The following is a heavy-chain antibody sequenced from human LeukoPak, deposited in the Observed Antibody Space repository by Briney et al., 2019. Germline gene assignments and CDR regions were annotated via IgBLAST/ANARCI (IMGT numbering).Heavy chain of an antibody. CDR1: VGSISSHY. CDR2: IYYSGST. Sequence: SETLSLTCTVSVGSISSHYWSWIRQPPGKGLEWIGYIYYSGSTNYNPSLKSRVTISVDTSKNQFSLKMSSVTAADTAVYYCARRERWFDPWGQGTLVTVSS. J-gene: IGHJ5*02. D-gene: IGHD1-26*01. V-gene: IGHV4-59*11. CDR3: ARRERWFDP.